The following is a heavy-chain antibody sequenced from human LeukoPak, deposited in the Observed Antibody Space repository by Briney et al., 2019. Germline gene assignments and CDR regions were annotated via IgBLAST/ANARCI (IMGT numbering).Heavy chain of an antibody. CDR3: ARVGLGVVPAAYDY. V-gene: IGHV1-18*01. CDR1: GYTFTSYG. CDR2: ISAYNGNT. D-gene: IGHD2-2*01. J-gene: IGHJ4*02. Sequence: ASVKVSCKASGYTFTSYGISWVRQAPGQGLEWMGWISAYNGNTNYARKLQGRVTMTTDTSTSTAYMELRSLRSDDTAVYYCARVGLGVVPAAYDYWGQGTLVTVSS.